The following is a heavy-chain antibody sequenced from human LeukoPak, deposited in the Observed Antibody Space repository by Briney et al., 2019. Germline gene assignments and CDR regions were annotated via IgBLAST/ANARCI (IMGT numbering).Heavy chain of an antibody. J-gene: IGHJ4*02. CDR2: IYHSGST. CDR1: GYSISSGYY. V-gene: IGHV4-38-2*01. CDR3: PSPFH. Sequence: PSETLSLTCAVSGYSISSGYYWGWIRQPPGKGLEWIGSIYHSGSTYYNPSLKSRVTISVDTSKNQFSLKLSSVTAADTAVYYCPSPFHWGQGTLVTVSS.